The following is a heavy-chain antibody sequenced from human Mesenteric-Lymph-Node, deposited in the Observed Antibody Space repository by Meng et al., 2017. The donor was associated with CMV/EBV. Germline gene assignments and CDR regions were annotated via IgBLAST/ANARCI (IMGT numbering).Heavy chain of an antibody. J-gene: IGHJ4*02. CDR3: AHSRGYSYGYDY. CDR1: GVSLSTSGVG. D-gene: IGHD5-18*01. V-gene: IGHV2-5*02. CDR2: IYWDDDK. Sequence: CTFSGVSLSTSGVGVGWIRQPPGEALDWLALIYWDDDKRYSPSLKNRLTITKDTSKNQVVLTVANMDPLDTATYYCAHSRGYSYGYDYWGQGTLVTVSS.